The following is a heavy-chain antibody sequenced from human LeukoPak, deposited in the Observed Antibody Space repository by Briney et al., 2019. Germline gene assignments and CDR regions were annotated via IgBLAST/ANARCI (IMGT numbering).Heavy chain of an antibody. J-gene: IGHJ4*02. D-gene: IGHD1-26*01. V-gene: IGHV4-31*11. CDR2: IYYSGST. CDR1: GASISSGGYY. CDR3: ARDRGGSYYGSYFDY. Sequence: SETLSLTCVVSGASISSGGYYWSWIRQHPGKGLEWIGYIYYSGSTYYNPSLKSRVTISVDTSKNQFSLKLSSVTAADTAVYYCARDRGGSYYGSYFDYWGQGTLVTVSS.